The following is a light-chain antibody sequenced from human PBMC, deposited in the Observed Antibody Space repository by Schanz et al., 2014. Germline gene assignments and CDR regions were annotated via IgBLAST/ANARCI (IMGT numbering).Light chain of an antibody. CDR1: QSVSSN. V-gene: IGKV3-15*01. Sequence: EIVMTQSPATLSVSPGERATLSCRASQSVSSNLAWYQQKPGQAPRLLIYGASTRATGIPARFSGSGSGTEFTLAISSLHSEDFAVYYCQQRSNWPPLTFGGGTKVESK. CDR2: GAS. J-gene: IGKJ4*01. CDR3: QQRSNWPPLT.